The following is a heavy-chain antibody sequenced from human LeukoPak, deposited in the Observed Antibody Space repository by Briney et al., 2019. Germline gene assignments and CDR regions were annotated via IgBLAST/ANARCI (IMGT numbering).Heavy chain of an antibody. CDR2: IIPIFGTA. J-gene: IGHJ5*02. D-gene: IGHD3-10*01. V-gene: IGHV1-69*05. CDR1: GGTFSSYA. CDR3: ARAPKSGSGSLEGSWFDP. Sequence: GSSVKVSCKASGGTFSSYAISWVRQAPGQGLEWMGGIIPIFGTASYAQKFQGRVTMTRDTSASTVYMELSSLRSEDTAVYYCARAPKSGSGSLEGSWFDPWGQGTLVTVSS.